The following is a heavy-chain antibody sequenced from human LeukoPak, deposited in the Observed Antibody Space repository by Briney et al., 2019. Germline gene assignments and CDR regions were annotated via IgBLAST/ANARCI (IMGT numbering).Heavy chain of an antibody. J-gene: IGHJ4*02. D-gene: IGHD3-22*01. Sequence: GGSLRLSCAASGFTFSSYWMSWVRQAPGKGLEWVANIRQDGSEKYYVDSVKGRFTISRDNAKNSLYLQMNSLRAEDTAVYYCATQGSGYYYLNFDYWGQGTLVTVSS. V-gene: IGHV3-7*01. CDR3: ATQGSGYYYLNFDY. CDR1: GFTFSSYW. CDR2: IRQDGSEK.